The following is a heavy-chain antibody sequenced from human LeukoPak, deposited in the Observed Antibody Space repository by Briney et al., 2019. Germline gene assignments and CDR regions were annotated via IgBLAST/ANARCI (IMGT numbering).Heavy chain of an antibody. V-gene: IGHV4-4*02. J-gene: IGHJ3*02. CDR3: ARDLRTLHYDFWSGYWDAFDI. D-gene: IGHD3-3*01. CDR1: GGSISSSNW. CDR2: IYHSGST. Sequence: SETLSLTCAVSGGSISSSNWWSWVRQPPGKGLEWIGEIYHSGSTNYNPSLKSRVTISVDKSKNQFSLKLSSVTAADTAVYYCARDLRTLHYDFWSGYWDAFDIWGRGTMVTVSS.